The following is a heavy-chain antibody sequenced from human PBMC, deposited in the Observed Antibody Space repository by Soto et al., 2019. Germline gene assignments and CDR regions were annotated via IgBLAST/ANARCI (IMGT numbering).Heavy chain of an antibody. Sequence: QVQLVQSGAEVKKPGASVKVSCKASGYSFTTYSLHWVRQAPGQRLEWMGWVNPLNGDTKYSQRFQGRLTIIRETSARTAYMELSSLRSGDTAIYYCARGNSGAFDSWGQGTMVTVSS. CDR1: GYSFTTYS. V-gene: IGHV1-3*01. CDR2: VNPLNGDT. J-gene: IGHJ3*02. CDR3: ARGNSGAFDS. D-gene: IGHD6-19*01.